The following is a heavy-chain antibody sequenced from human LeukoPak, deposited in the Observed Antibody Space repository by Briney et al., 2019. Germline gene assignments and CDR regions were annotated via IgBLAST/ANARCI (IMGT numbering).Heavy chain of an antibody. V-gene: IGHV1-69*04. D-gene: IGHD1-1*01. J-gene: IGHJ4*02. CDR1: GGTFSSYA. CDR2: IIPILGIA. Sequence: SVKVSCKASGGTFSSYAISWVRQAPGQGLEWMGRIIPILGIANYAQKFQGRVTITADKSTSTAYMELSSLRSEDTAVYYCARDSAEGGLEDNYWGQGTLVTVSS. CDR3: ARDSAEGGLEDNY.